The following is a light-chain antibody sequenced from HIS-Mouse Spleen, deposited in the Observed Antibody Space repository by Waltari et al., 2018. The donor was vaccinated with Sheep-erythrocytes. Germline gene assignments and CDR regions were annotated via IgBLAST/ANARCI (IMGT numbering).Light chain of an antibody. CDR2: EVS. V-gene: IGLV2-8*01. Sequence: RAPNLMIYEVSKRSSGVPDRFSGSKSGNTASLTVSGLQAEDEADYYCSSYAGSNSVVFGGGTKLTVL. CDR3: SSYAGSNSVV. J-gene: IGLJ2*01.